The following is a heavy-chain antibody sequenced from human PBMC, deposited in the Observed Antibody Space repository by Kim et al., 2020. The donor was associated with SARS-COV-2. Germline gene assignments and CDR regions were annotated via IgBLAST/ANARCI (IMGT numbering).Heavy chain of an antibody. CDR1: GFTFSSYA. D-gene: IGHD5-18*01. J-gene: IGHJ4*02. V-gene: IGHV3-30-3*01. Sequence: GGSLRLSCAASGFTFSSYAMHWVRQAPGKGLEWVAVISYDGSNKYYADSVKGRFTISRDNSKNTLYLQMNSLRAEDTAVYYCARTVYSYGYAVDYWGQGTLVTVSS. CDR3: ARTVYSYGYAVDY. CDR2: ISYDGSNK.